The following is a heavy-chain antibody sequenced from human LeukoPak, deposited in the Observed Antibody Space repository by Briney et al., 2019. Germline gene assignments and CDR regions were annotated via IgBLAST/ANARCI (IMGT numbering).Heavy chain of an antibody. CDR3: ARRGAAAGTVYYYYGMDV. CDR2: IWYDGSNK. CDR1: GFTFSSYS. J-gene: IGHJ6*02. D-gene: IGHD6-13*01. V-gene: IGHV3-33*08. Sequence: GGSLRLSCAASGFTFSSYSMNWVRQAPGKGLEWVAVIWYDGSNKYYADSVKGRFTISRDNSKNTLYLQMNSLRAEDTAVYYCARRGAAAGTVYYYYGMDVWGQGTTVTVSS.